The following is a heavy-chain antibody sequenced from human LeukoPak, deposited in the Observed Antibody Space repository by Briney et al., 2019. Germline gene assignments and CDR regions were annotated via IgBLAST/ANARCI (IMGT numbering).Heavy chain of an antibody. CDR2: IHYSGST. J-gene: IGHJ6*03. CDR1: GGSISSGGYY. V-gene: IGHV4-31*03. Sequence: MPSQTLSLTCTVSGGSISSGGYYWLWLRQHPGKGLEWIGYIHYSGSTYYNPSLKSRVTISVDTSKNQFSLKLSSVTAADTAVYYCARVGTHYIGHSYYYYMDVWGKGTTVTVSS. CDR3: ARVGTHYIGHSYYYYMDV. D-gene: IGHD4-23*01.